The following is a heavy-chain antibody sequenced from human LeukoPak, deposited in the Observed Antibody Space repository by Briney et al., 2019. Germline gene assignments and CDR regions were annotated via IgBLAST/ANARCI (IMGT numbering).Heavy chain of an antibody. V-gene: IGHV3-21*01. CDR3: ARQGSSDAFDI. J-gene: IGHJ3*02. CDR2: ISSSSSYI. D-gene: IGHD6-6*01. Sequence: GGSLRLSCAASGFTFSSYSMNWVRQAPGKGLEWVSSISSSSSYIYYADSVKGRFTISRDNAKNSLYLQMNNLRAEDTAVYYCARQGSSDAFDIWGQGTMVTVSS. CDR1: GFTFSSYS.